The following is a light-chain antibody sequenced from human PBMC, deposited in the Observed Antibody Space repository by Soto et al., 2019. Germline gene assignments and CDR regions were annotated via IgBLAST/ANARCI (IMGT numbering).Light chain of an antibody. Sequence: QSALTQPASVSGSPGQSITISCTGNSSDVGYHNYVSWYRQHPGKAPRLMIYEVNNRPSGVSNRFSGSKSGNTASLTISGLQAEDEADYYCSSCTSSSTLLYVFGTGTKATVL. CDR2: EVN. CDR3: SSCTSSSTLLYV. J-gene: IGLJ1*01. CDR1: SSDVGYHNY. V-gene: IGLV2-14*01.